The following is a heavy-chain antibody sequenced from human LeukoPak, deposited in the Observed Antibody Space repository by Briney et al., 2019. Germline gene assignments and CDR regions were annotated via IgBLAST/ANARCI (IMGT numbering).Heavy chain of an antibody. Sequence: GGSQRLSCAVSGFTFSSYRMHWVRQAPGKGLVWVSRISGDGSSTNYADSVKGRFTISRDNAKNMLYLQMNSLGAEDTAVYYCARSVYYYDSWGQGTLVTVSS. V-gene: IGHV3-74*01. D-gene: IGHD3-22*01. CDR3: ARSVYYYDS. CDR1: GFTFSSYR. J-gene: IGHJ4*02. CDR2: ISGDGSST.